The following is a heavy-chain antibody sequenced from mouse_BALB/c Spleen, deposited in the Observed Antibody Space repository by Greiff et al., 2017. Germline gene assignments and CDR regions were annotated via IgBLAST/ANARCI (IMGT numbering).Heavy chain of an antibody. D-gene: IGHD2-1*01. V-gene: IGHV5-4*02. CDR1: GFTFSDYY. CDR2: ISDGGSYT. J-gene: IGHJ3*01. Sequence: EVKVVESGGGLVKPGGSLKLSCAASGFTFSDYYMYWVRQTPEKRLEWVATISDGGSYTYYPDSVKGRFTISRDNAKNNLYLQMSSLKSEDTAMYYCARDGKGNLAWFAYWGEGTLVTVSA. CDR3: ARDGKGNLAWFAY.